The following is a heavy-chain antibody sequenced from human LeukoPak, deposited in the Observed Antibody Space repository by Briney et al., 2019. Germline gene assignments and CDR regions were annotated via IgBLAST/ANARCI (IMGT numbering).Heavy chain of an antibody. Sequence: KSSETLSLTCAVYGGSYSGYCWNWIRQPAGKGLEWIGITSGTGNYNPSLKSRVSMSVDTSRNLVSLTLTSVTAADTAVYYCARLYYYNDGGLYFGPEAFDIWGQGTRVTVSS. D-gene: IGHD3-10*01. CDR1: GGSYSGYC. V-gene: IGHV4-59*10. CDR2: TSGTG. J-gene: IGHJ3*02. CDR3: ARLYYYNDGGLYFGPEAFDI.